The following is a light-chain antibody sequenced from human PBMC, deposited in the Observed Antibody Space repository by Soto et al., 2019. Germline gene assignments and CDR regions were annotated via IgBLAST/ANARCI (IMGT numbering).Light chain of an antibody. J-gene: IGKJ2*01. Sequence: DIQMTQSPSSLSASVGDRVTITCRASQSISTNLNWYQQRPGKAPKLLIYAASSLQRGVPSRFSGSGSGTDFTLTVKSLEPDEFATYYCQQSARTSYSFGQGTKVDIK. CDR3: QQSARTSYS. CDR2: AAS. CDR1: QSISTN. V-gene: IGKV1-39*01.